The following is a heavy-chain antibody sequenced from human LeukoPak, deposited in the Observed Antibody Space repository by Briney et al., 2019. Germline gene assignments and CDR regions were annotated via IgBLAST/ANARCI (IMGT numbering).Heavy chain of an antibody. V-gene: IGHV1-2*02. CDR3: ATGNTIFGVVTHPYFDY. D-gene: IGHD3-3*01. J-gene: IGHJ4*02. Sequence: ASVKVSCKASGYTFTGYYMHWVRQAPGQGLEWMGWINPNSGGTNYAQKFQGRVTMTRDTSISTAYMELSRLRSDDTAVYYCATGNTIFGVVTHPYFDYWGQGTLVTVSS. CDR1: GYTFTGYY. CDR2: INPNSGGT.